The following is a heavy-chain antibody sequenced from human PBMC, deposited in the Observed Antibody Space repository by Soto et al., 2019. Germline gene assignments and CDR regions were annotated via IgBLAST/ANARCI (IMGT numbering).Heavy chain of an antibody. CDR1: GFTFSSYA. CDR2: ISGSGGST. V-gene: IGHV3-23*01. CDR3: APRGNYDYIWGSYPGY. D-gene: IGHD3-16*01. J-gene: IGHJ4*02. Sequence: GGSLRLSCAASGFTFSSYAMSWVRQAPGKGLEWVSAISGSGGSTYYADSVKGRFTISRDNSKNTLYLQMNSLRAEDTAVYYCAPRGNYDYIWGSYPGYWGQGTLVTVSS.